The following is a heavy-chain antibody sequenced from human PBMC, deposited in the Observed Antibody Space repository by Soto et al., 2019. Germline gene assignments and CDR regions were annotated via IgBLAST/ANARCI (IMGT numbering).Heavy chain of an antibody. J-gene: IGHJ1*01. CDR2: IYYSGST. CDR3: ARSYGDLPAEYFQH. CDR1: GGSISSYY. V-gene: IGHV4-59*01. D-gene: IGHD4-17*01. Sequence: SETLSLTCTVSGGSISSYYCSWIRQPPGKGLEWIGYIYYSGSTNYNPSLKSRVTISVDTSKNQFSLKLSSVTAADTAVYYCARSYGDLPAEYFQHWGQGTLVTVSS.